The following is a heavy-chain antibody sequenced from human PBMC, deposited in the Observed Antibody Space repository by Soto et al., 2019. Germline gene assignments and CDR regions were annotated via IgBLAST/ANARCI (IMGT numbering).Heavy chain of an antibody. J-gene: IGHJ4*02. V-gene: IGHV5-51*01. D-gene: IGHD2-2*01. CDR2: IYPGDSDT. Sequence: GESLKISCKGSGYSFTSYWIGWVRQMHGKGLEWMGIIYPGDSDTRYSPSFQGQVTISADKSISTAYLQWSSLKASDTAMYYCARFPFQEYQLLLFFLDYWGQGTLVTVSS. CDR3: ARFPFQEYQLLLFFLDY. CDR1: GYSFTSYW.